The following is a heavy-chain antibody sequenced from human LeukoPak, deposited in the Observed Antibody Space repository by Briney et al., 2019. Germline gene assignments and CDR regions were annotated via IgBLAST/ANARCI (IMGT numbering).Heavy chain of an antibody. J-gene: IGHJ4*02. CDR1: GGSISSYY. Sequence: SETPSLTCTVSGGSISSYYWSWIRQPPGKGLEWIGYIYYSGSTNYNPSLKSRVTISVDTSKNQFSLKLSSVTAADTAVYYCARERVAGTGYDYWGQGTLVTVSS. V-gene: IGHV4-59*01. D-gene: IGHD6-19*01. CDR3: ARERVAGTGYDY. CDR2: IYYSGST.